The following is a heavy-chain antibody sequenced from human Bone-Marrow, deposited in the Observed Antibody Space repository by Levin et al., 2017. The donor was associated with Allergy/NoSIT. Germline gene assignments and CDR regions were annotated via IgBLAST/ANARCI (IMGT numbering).Heavy chain of an antibody. V-gene: IGHV3-23*01. CDR2: ISGNGDNT. CDR3: VKGKEYCSGGACQKYYLDS. J-gene: IGHJ4*02. CDR1: GFIFSNYV. Sequence: SCKASGFIFSNYVMNWVRQAPGKGLEWVSSISGNGDNTYYADSMKGRFTVSRDNSRDTLYLQINSLRRDDTGVYYCVKGKEYCSGGACQKYYLDSWGQGTLVSVSS. D-gene: IGHD2-15*01.